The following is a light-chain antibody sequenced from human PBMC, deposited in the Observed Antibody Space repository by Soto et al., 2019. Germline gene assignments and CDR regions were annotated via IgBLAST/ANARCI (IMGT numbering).Light chain of an antibody. CDR1: QSITTY. Sequence: IQMTQSPSSLSASVGGSVTITCRSSQSITTYLNWYQQKPGKAPQLLIYSASSLPSGVPPRFAGSGSGTNFTLTISDILPEDFATYYCQQSYNSPPAFGSGTRIEIK. V-gene: IGKV1-39*01. J-gene: IGKJ3*01. CDR2: SAS. CDR3: QQSYNSPPA.